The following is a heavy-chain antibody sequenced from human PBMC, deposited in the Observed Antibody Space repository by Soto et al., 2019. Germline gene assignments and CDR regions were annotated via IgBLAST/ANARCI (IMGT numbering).Heavy chain of an antibody. J-gene: IGHJ6*02. V-gene: IGHV4-30-4*01. D-gene: IGHD3-10*01. CDR1: GGSISSGDYY. CDR3: AGEYGSGTPSNDYGMDV. Sequence: SETLSLTCTVSGGSISSGDYYWSWIRQPPGKGLEWIGYIYYSGSTYYNPSLKSRVTISVDTSKNQFSLKLSSVTAADTAVYYCAGEYGSGTPSNDYGMDVWGQGTTVTVSS. CDR2: IYYSGST.